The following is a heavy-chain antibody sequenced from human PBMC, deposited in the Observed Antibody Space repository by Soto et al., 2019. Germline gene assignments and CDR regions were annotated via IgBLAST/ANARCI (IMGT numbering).Heavy chain of an antibody. Sequence: PSETLSLTCTVSGGSISSSSSYWGWIRQPPGKGLQWIGSLYYSESTYYNPCLKSPCTISVDTSKNQFSLKLSSVTAADTAVYYCATPSRSMAGTRIGHYFDYWGQGTLVTVSS. CDR2: LYYSEST. V-gene: IGHV4-39*01. D-gene: IGHD6-19*01. J-gene: IGHJ4*02. CDR1: GGSISSSSSY. CDR3: ATPSRSMAGTRIGHYFDY.